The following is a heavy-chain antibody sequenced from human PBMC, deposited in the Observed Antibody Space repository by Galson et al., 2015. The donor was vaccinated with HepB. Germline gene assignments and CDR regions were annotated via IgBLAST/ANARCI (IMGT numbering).Heavy chain of an antibody. V-gene: IGHV3-74*01. J-gene: IGHJ6*02. CDR1: GSTFSSYW. CDR2: INSDGSST. CDR3: ARRSYYYYGMDV. Sequence: SLRLSCAASGSTFSSYWMHWVRQAPGKGLVWVSRINSDGSSTSYADSVKGRFTISRDNAKNTLYLQMNSLRAEDTAVYYCARRSYYYYGMDVWGQGTTVTVSS.